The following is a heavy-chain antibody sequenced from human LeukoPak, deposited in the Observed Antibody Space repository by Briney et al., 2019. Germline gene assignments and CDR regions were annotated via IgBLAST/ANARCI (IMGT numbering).Heavy chain of an antibody. CDR3: AKDLDNGQWSNNLFYFDY. Sequence: PGGSLRLSCAASAFTFSSYAMSWVRQAPGKGLEWVSTISDSGDSTYHADSVRGRFTISRDNSKNTLYLQMNSLRGEYTAVYYCAKDLDNGQWSNNLFYFDYWGQGTLVTVSS. CDR2: ISDSGDST. V-gene: IGHV3-23*01. D-gene: IGHD6-19*01. CDR1: AFTFSSYA. J-gene: IGHJ4*02.